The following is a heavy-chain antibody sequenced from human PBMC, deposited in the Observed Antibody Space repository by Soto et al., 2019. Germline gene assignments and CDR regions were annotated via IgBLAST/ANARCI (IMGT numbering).Heavy chain of an antibody. V-gene: IGHV4-59*01. CDR2: IYYSGSTT. Sequence: QVRLQESGPGLVKPSETLSLTCVVSGAAISGYYWSWIRQPPGKGLEWIGFIYYSGSTTNYSPSLTNRVTISVDTSKNIISLRLGSVTAADTAIYYCVRDGRERQFDYWGQGTLVTVSS. D-gene: IGHD1-26*01. CDR1: GAAISGYY. J-gene: IGHJ4*02. CDR3: VRDGRERQFDY.